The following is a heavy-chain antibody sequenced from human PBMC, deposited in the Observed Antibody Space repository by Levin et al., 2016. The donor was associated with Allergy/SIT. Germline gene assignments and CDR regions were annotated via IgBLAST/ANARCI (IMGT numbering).Heavy chain of an antibody. CDR2: IRSNGDTT. Sequence: WIRQPPGKGLEHVSAIRSNGDTTYYANSVKGRFTISRDNSKNTLYLQMGSLRAEDMAVYYCARHQEYSYAQRSLDYWGQGALVTVSS. CDR3: ARHQEYSYAQRSLDY. D-gene: IGHD5-18*01. J-gene: IGHJ4*02. V-gene: IGHV3-64*01.